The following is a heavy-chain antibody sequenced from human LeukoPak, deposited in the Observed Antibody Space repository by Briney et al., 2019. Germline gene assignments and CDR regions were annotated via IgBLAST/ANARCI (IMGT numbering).Heavy chain of an antibody. J-gene: IGHJ4*02. D-gene: IGHD3-10*01. CDR3: ARDPYYYGSGSYYNVSY. V-gene: IGHV1-69*04. CDR2: IIPILGIA. Sequence: SVKVSCKASGGTFSSYAISWVRQAPGQGLEWMGRIIPILGIANYARKFQGRVTITADKSTSTAYMELSSLRSEDTAVYYCARDPYYYGSGSYYNVSYWGQGTLVTVSS. CDR1: GGTFSSYA.